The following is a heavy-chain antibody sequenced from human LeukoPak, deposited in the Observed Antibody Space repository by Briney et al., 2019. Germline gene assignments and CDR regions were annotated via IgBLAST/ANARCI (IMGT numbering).Heavy chain of an antibody. CDR1: GFTFSSYA. CDR2: VSASGATT. CDR3: AKLPPTTSGGRFDN. V-gene: IGHV3-23*01. Sequence: PGGSLRLSCAASGFTFSSYAMSWVRQAPGEGLEWVSGVSASGATTYYADSVKGRFTISRDNSKDTLFLQMNSLRAEDAALYYCAKLPPTTSGGRFDNWGQGTLVTVSS. D-gene: IGHD1-1*01. J-gene: IGHJ4*02.